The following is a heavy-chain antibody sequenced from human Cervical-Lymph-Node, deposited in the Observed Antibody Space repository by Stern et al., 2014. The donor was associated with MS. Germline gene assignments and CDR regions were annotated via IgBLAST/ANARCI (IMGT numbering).Heavy chain of an antibody. CDR3: ARGLVATALIGYYFDY. D-gene: IGHD5-12*01. CDR2: ISTYNGSA. Sequence: VQLVQSGAEVKKPGASVKVSCKASGYTFFYYGIGWGRQAPGQGLEWMGWISTYNGSANYAQTLQGRLTMTTDTSATSAYMELRSLRSDDTAVYYCARGLVATALIGYYFDYWGQGTLVTVSS. CDR1: GYTFFYYG. J-gene: IGHJ4*02. V-gene: IGHV1-18*01.